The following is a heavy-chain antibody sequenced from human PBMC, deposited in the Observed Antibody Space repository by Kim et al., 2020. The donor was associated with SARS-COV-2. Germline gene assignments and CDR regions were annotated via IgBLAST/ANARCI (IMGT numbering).Heavy chain of an antibody. CDR3: ATPRPRGVVVPAAKTPPLTYYYYYGMDV. Sequence: SETLSLTCTVSGGSISSSSYYWGWIRQPPGKGLEWIGSIYYSGSTYYNPSLKSRVTISVDTSKNQFSLKLSSVTAADTAVYYCATPRPRGVVVPAAKTPPLTYYYYYGMDVWGQGTTVTVSS. V-gene: IGHV4-39*01. J-gene: IGHJ6*02. D-gene: IGHD2-2*01. CDR1: GGSISSSSYY. CDR2: IYYSGST.